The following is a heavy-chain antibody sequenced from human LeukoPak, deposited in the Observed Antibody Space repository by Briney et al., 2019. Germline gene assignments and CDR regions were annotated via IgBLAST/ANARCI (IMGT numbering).Heavy chain of an antibody. D-gene: IGHD2-2*02. CDR1: GFTFSSYW. V-gene: IGHV3-74*01. CDR2: INSDGTIT. J-gene: IGHJ3*02. CDR3: ARSTVVVPAAIGLRPADAFDI. Sequence: GGSLGLSCAASGFTFSSYWVHWVRQAPGKGLVWVSRINSDGTITSYADSVKGRFTISRDNAKNTLYLQMSSLRAEDTAVYYCARSTVVVPAAIGLRPADAFDIWGQGTMVTVSS.